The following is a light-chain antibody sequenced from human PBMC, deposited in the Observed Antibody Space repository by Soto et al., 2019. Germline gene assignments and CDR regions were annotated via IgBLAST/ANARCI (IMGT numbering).Light chain of an antibody. V-gene: IGKV1-5*01. CDR3: QQYNSYSQT. CDR2: DAS. CDR1: QSISSW. J-gene: IGKJ2*01. Sequence: DIQMTQSPSTLSASVGDRVTITCRASQSISSWLAWYQQKPGKAPKLLIYDASSLESGVPSRFSGSGSATEFPLTISSLQPDDFATYYCQQYNSYSQTFGQGTKLEIK.